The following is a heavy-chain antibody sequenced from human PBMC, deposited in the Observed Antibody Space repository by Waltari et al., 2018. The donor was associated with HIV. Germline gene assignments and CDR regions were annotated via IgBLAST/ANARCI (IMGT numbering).Heavy chain of an antibody. CDR1: GGSISSSSYY. V-gene: IGHV4-39*01. J-gene: IGHJ4*02. D-gene: IGHD2-21*01. CDR2: IYYSGST. CDR3: ARRRSRDGYFFFDY. Sequence: QLQLQESGPGLVKPSETLSLTCTVSGGSISSSSYYWGWIRQPPGKGLEWIGSIYYSGSTYYNPSLKSRVTISVDTSKNQFSLKLSSVTAADTAVYYCARRRSRDGYFFFDYWGQGTLVTVSS.